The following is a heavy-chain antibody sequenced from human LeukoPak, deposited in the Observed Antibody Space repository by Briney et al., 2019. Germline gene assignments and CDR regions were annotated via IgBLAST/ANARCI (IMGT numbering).Heavy chain of an antibody. J-gene: IGHJ4*02. V-gene: IGHV3-30*18. CDR3: AKESRLWYQLIGANFDY. Sequence: PGGSLRLSCAASGFTFSSYGMHWVRQAPGKGLEWVAVISYDGSNKYYADSVKGRFTISRDNSKNTLYLQMNSLRAEDTAVYYCAKESRLWYQLIGANFDYWGQGTLVTVSS. CDR1: GFTFSSYG. D-gene: IGHD2-2*01. CDR2: ISYDGSNK.